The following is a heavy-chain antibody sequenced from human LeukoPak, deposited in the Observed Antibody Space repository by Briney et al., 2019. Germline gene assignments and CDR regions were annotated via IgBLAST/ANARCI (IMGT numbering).Heavy chain of an antibody. CDR1: GYTLTGYY. CDR3: ARDYGGNSVQDY. V-gene: IGHV1-2*02. J-gene: IGHJ4*02. CDR2: INPNSGGT. Sequence: ASVKVSCKASGYTLTGYYMHWVRQAPGQGLEWMGWINPNSGGTNYAQKFQGRVTMTRDTSISTAYMELSRLRSDDTAVYYCARDYGGNSVQDYWGQGTLVTVSS. D-gene: IGHD4-23*01.